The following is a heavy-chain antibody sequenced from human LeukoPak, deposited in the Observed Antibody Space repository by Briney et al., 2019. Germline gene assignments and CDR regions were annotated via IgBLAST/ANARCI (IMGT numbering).Heavy chain of an antibody. J-gene: IGHJ4*02. CDR1: GDSISSSSYY. CDR2: VYNSGST. Sequence: KPSETLSLTCTVSGDSISSSSYYGGWIRQPPGKGLEWIGTVYNSGSTYYNPSLKSRLTISVDTSKNQFSLNLSSVTAADTAVYFCARLKPPNIPFFDYWGQGTLVTVSS. V-gene: IGHV4-39*01. D-gene: IGHD2/OR15-2a*01. CDR3: ARLKPPNIPFFDY.